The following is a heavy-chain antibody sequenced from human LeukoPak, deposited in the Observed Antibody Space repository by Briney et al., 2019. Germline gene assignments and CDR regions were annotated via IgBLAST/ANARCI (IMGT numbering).Heavy chain of an antibody. D-gene: IGHD1-26*01. Sequence: SETLSLTCTVSGGSISSSSYYWGCIRQPPGKGLEWIGSIYYSGSTYYNPSLKSRVTISVDTSKNQFSLRLSSVTAADTAVYYCARGYSGSYYGYFDYWGQGILVTVSS. J-gene: IGHJ4*02. CDR1: GGSISSSSYY. V-gene: IGHV4-39*01. CDR2: IYYSGST. CDR3: ARGYSGSYYGYFDY.